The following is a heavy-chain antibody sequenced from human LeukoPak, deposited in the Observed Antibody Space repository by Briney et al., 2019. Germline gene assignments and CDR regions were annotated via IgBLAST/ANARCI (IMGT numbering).Heavy chain of an antibody. J-gene: IGHJ4*02. D-gene: IGHD6-19*01. CDR1: GDSVSSNSAA. Sequence: SQTLSLTCAISGDSVSSNSAAWHWLRQSPSRGLEWLGRTYYRSKWYNDYAVSVKSRITINPDTSKNQFSLQLNSVTPEDTAVYYCARGRPGVRSGWRGNFDYWGQGTLVTVSS. CDR2: TYYRSKWYN. CDR3: ARGRPGVRSGWRGNFDY. V-gene: IGHV6-1*01.